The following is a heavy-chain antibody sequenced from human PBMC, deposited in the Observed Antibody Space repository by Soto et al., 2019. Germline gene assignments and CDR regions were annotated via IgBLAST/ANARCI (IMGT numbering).Heavy chain of an antibody. J-gene: IGHJ6*02. CDR1: GGSFSGYY. D-gene: IGHD1-1*01. CDR2: INHSGST. Sequence: PSETLSLTCAVYGGSFSGYYWSWIRQPPGKGLEWIGEINHSGSTNYNPSLKSRVTISVDTSKNQFSLKLSSVTAADTAVYYCARASSRRYFYYYYYYGMDVWGQGTTVTVSS. V-gene: IGHV4-34*01. CDR3: ARASSRRYFYYYYYYGMDV.